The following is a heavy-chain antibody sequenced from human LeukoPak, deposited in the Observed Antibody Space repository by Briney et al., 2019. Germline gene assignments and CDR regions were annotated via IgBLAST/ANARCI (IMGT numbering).Heavy chain of an antibody. CDR3: ARDPTVTNFHDAFDI. V-gene: IGHV3-48*04. J-gene: IGHJ3*02. D-gene: IGHD4-17*01. Sequence: GGSLRLSCAASRFTFSSSSMNWVRQAPGKGLEWVSYISSSGSTIHYADSVKGRFTISRDNAKNSLYLQMNSLRAEDTAVYYCARDPTVTNFHDAFDIWGQGTMVTVSS. CDR2: ISSSGSTI. CDR1: RFTFSSSS.